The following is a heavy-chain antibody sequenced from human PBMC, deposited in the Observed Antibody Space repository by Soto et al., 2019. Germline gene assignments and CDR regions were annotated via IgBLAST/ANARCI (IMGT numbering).Heavy chain of an antibody. CDR2: INHSGST. CDR3: ARGGSGSYYSGYYYYYMDV. J-gene: IGHJ6*03. Sequence: QVRLQQWGAGLLKPSETLSLTCAVYGGSFSGYYWSWIRQPPGKGLEWIGEINHSGSTNYNPSLKSRVTISVDTSKNQFSLKLSSVTAADTAVYYCARGGSGSYYSGYYYYYMDVWGKGTTVTVSS. V-gene: IGHV4-34*01. D-gene: IGHD3-10*01. CDR1: GGSFSGYY.